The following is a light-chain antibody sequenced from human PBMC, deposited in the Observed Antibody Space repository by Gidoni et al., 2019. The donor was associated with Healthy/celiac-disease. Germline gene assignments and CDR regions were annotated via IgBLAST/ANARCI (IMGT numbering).Light chain of an antibody. Sequence: EIVLTKSPGTLSLSPGERATLSCRASQSVSSSYLAWYQQKPGQAPRLLIYGASSRATGIPDRFSGSGSGTDFTLPISRLEPEDFAVYYCQQYGSSPSSAFGGGTKVEIK. CDR3: QQYGSSPSSA. CDR2: GAS. CDR1: QSVSSSY. V-gene: IGKV3-20*01. J-gene: IGKJ4*01.